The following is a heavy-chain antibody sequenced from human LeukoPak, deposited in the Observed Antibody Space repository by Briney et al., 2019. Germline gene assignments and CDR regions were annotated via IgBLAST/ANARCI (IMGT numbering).Heavy chain of an antibody. V-gene: IGHV4-34*01. CDR3: ARDCSGGSCYFDFDY. Sequence: SETLSLTCAAYGGSFSGYYWSWIRQPPGKGLEWIGEINHSGSTNYNPSLKSRVTISVDTSKNQFSLKLSSVTAADTAVYYCARDCSGGSCYFDFDYWGQGTLVTVSS. CDR2: INHSGST. D-gene: IGHD2-15*01. J-gene: IGHJ4*02. CDR1: GGSFSGYY.